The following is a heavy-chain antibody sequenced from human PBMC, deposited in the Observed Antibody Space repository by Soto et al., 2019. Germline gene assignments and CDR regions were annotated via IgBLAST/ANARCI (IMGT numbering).Heavy chain of an antibody. CDR2: ISSSGSTT. Sequence: PGGSLRLSCAASGFTFSSYTMNWVRQAPGKGLEWVSYISSSGSTTYYADSVKGRFTISRDNSKNTLYLQMNSLRAEDTAVYYCARDVVTIEYSSSSPPYYYYYMDVWGKGTTVTVSS. J-gene: IGHJ6*03. CDR1: GFTFSSYT. V-gene: IGHV3-48*01. D-gene: IGHD6-6*01. CDR3: ARDVVTIEYSSSSPPYYYYYMDV.